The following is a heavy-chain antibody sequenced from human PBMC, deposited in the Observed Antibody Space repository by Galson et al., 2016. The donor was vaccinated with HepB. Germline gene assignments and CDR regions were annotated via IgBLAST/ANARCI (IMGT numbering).Heavy chain of an antibody. CDR1: GFTFSNYA. CDR2: ISIISSAT. J-gene: IGHJ4*02. D-gene: IGHD3-9*01. Sequence: SLRLSCAASGFTFSNYAMSWVRQAPGKGLEWVSAISIISSATYYADSVKGRFSISTDNSKNTLYLQMNSLRAEDTAVYYCAKLGGTFDRGVDWDYWGQGSLVTVSS. V-gene: IGHV3-23*01. CDR3: AKLGGTFDRGVDWDY.